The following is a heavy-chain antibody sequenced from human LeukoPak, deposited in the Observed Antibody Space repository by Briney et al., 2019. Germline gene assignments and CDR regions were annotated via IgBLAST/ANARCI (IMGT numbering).Heavy chain of an antibody. CDR1: GFTFSSFS. Sequence: GGSLRLSCAASGFTFSSFSMNWVRQAPGKGLEWVSFITGSSSTIYYADSVKGRFTISRDNAKNSLYLQMNSLRAEDTAVYYCASCSSTNCYWGLGTLVTVSS. D-gene: IGHD2-2*01. CDR3: ASCSSTNCY. J-gene: IGHJ4*02. V-gene: IGHV3-48*01. CDR2: ITGSSSTI.